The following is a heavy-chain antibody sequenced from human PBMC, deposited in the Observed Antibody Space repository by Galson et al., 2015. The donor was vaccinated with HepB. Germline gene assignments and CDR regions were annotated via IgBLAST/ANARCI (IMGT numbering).Heavy chain of an antibody. CDR2: INPSGGST. D-gene: IGHD2-21*02. J-gene: IGHJ4*02. Sequence: SVKVSCKASGYTFTSYYMHWVRQAPGQGLEWMGIINPSGGSTSYAQKLQGRVTMTRDTSTSTVYMELSSLRSEDTAVYYCARDPYCGGDCYSRVQRGGFDYWGQGTLVTVSS. CDR1: GYTFTSYY. CDR3: ARDPYCGGDCYSRVQRGGFDY. V-gene: IGHV1-46*04.